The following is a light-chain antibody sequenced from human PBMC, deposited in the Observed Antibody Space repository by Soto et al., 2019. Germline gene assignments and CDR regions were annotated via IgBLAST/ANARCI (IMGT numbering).Light chain of an antibody. CDR2: DVT. CDR1: TNDVGGYTY. Sequence: QSALTQPASVSGSPGQSITISCTGTTNDVGGYTYVSWYQQHPGKAPKLIISDVTNRPSGVSNRFSGSKSGNTASLTISGLQTEDEADYYCCSFTTSSTVVFGGGTKLTVL. J-gene: IGLJ2*01. V-gene: IGLV2-14*01. CDR3: CSFTTSSTVV.